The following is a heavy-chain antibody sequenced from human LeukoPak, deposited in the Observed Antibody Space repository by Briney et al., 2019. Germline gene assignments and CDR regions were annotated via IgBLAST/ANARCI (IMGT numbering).Heavy chain of an antibody. CDR1: GFTFSSYG. J-gene: IGHJ5*02. V-gene: IGHV3-30*18. CDR3: AKVALVVLRFLEWGNWFDP. CDR2: ISYDGSNK. Sequence: PGGSLRLSCAASGFTFSSYGMHWVRQAPGKGLEWVAVISYDGSNKYYADSVKGRFTISRDNSKNTLFLQMNSLRAEDTAVYYCAKVALVVLRFLEWGNWFDPWGQGTLVTVSS. D-gene: IGHD3-3*01.